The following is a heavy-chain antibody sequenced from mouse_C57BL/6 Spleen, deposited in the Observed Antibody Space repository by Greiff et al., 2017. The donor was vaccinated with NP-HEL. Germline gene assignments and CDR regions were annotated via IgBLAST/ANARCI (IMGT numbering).Heavy chain of an antibody. CDR1: GYAFSSYW. D-gene: IGHD1-1*01. CDR3: ARSPGSSYGTLFDY. V-gene: IGHV1-80*01. CDR2: IYPGDGDT. Sequence: QVQLQQSGAELVKPGASVKISCKASGYAFSSYWMNWVKQRPGKGLEWIGQIYPGDGDTNYNGKFKGKATLTADKSSSTAYMQLSSLTSEDSAVYFCARSPGSSYGTLFDYWGQGTTLTVSS. J-gene: IGHJ2*01.